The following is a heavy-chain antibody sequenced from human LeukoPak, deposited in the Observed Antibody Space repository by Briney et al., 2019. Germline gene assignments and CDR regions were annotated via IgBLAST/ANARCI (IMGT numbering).Heavy chain of an antibody. Sequence: GVSVRLSCAASGFTFSNAWMSWVRQAPGKGLEWVGRIKSKTDGGTTDYVPPVKGRFTISRDESKNPLDLQMNSLKTEDTAVYYCTPGHYYDSSGYYYVGTNYYGMDVWGQGTAVTVSS. V-gene: IGHV3-15*01. CDR2: IKSKTDGGTT. J-gene: IGHJ6*02. CDR1: GFTFSNAW. CDR3: TPGHYYDSSGYYYVGTNYYGMDV. D-gene: IGHD3-22*01.